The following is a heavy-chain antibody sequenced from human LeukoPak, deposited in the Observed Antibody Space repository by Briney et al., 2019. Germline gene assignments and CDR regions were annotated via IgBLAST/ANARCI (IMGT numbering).Heavy chain of an antibody. V-gene: IGHV4-59*01. D-gene: IGHD5-12*01. J-gene: IGHJ3*02. CDR1: GGSISSYY. CDR2: IYYSGTT. Sequence: PSETLSLTCTVSGGSISSYYWTWIRQPPGKGLEWIGYIYYSGTTYYNPSLKSRVTISLDTSKNKFSLNLTSVNVADTAVYYCARRYSGYDQDDAFDIWGQGTMVTVSS. CDR3: ARRYSGYDQDDAFDI.